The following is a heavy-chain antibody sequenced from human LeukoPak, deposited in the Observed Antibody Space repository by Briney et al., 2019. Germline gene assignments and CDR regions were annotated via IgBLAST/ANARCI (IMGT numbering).Heavy chain of an antibody. V-gene: IGHV3-21*01. D-gene: IGHD1-1*01. CDR3: ARVSGRLERQSDLDY. Sequence: GGSLRLSCAASGFTFASYSMNWVRQAPGKGLEWVSYICGDSTYIYNAGSVKGRFTISRDNAQASLYLQMSSLRADDTAVYYCARVSGRLERQSDLDYWGQGTLVIVSS. J-gene: IGHJ4*02. CDR1: GFTFASYS. CDR2: ICGDSTYI.